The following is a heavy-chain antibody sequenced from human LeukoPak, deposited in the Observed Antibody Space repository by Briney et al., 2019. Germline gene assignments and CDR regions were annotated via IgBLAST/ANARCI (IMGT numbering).Heavy chain of an antibody. D-gene: IGHD1-7*01. CDR3: ARMELWSSLPQFDY. CDR1: GGSINSYY. CDR2: IYYSGST. V-gene: IGHV4-59*08. J-gene: IGHJ4*02. Sequence: PSETLSLTCTVSGGSINSYYWSWIRQPPGKGLEWIGYIYYSGSTNYNPSLKSRVTISVDTSKNQFSLKLSSVTAADTAVYYCARMELWSSLPQFDYWGQGTLVTVSS.